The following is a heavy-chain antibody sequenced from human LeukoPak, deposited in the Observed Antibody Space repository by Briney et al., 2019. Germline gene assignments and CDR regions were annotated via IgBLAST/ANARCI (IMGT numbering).Heavy chain of an antibody. J-gene: IGHJ4*02. CDR3: ARGPDYYDSSGYRSFDY. CDR2: ICDDGSNK. Sequence: GRSLGLSCAASGFTFSNYDMHWVRQAPGKGLEWVAVICDDGSNKYYADSVKGRFTISRDNSKNTLYLQMNSLRAEDTAVYYCARGPDYYDSSGYRSFDYWGQGTLVTVSS. CDR1: GFTFSNYD. V-gene: IGHV3-33*01. D-gene: IGHD3-22*01.